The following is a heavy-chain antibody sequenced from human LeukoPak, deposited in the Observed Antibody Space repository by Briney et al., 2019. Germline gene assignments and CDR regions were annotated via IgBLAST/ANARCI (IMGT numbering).Heavy chain of an antibody. D-gene: IGHD3-10*01. V-gene: IGHV3-53*01. CDR2: IYSGGST. CDR1: GFTVSSNY. J-gene: IGHJ4*02. CDR3: ARDLTGFGELLFGY. Sequence: PGGSLRLSCAASGFTVSSNYMSWVRQAPGKGLEWVSVIYSGGSTYYSDSVKGRFTISRDNSKNTLYLQMNSLRAEDTAVYYCARDLTGFGELLFGYWGQGTLVTVSS.